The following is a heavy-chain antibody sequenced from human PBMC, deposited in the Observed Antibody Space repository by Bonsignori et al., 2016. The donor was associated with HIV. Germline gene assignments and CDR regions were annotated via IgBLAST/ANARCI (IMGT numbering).Heavy chain of an antibody. Sequence: PGKGLEWIGYIYYSGSTNYNPSLKSRVTISVDTSKNQFSLKLSSVTAADTAVYYCARDSLPKDWGQGTLVTVSS. CDR2: IYYSGST. CDR3: ARDSLPKD. V-gene: IGHV4-59*13. J-gene: IGHJ4*02.